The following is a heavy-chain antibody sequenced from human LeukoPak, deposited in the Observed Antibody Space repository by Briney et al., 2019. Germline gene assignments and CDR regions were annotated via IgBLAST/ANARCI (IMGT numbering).Heavy chain of an antibody. CDR3: ARDRIVGANAYYYYGMDV. Sequence: GGSLRLSCAASGFTVSSNYMSWVRQAPGKGLEWVSVIYSGGSTYYADSVKGRFTISRDNSKNTLYLQMNSLRAEDTAVYYCARDRIVGANAYYYYGMDVWGQGTTVTVSS. J-gene: IGHJ6*02. CDR2: IYSGGST. V-gene: IGHV3-66*01. CDR1: GFTVSSNY. D-gene: IGHD1-26*01.